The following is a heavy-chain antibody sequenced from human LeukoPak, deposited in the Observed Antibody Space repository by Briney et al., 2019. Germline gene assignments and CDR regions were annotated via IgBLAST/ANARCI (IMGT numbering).Heavy chain of an antibody. CDR3: ARVDYGDARY. Sequence: GGSLRLSCVASGFTFSNYAMSWVRQAPGKGLEWVATIKQDGSEKYYVDSVKGRFTISRDNAKTSLCLQMNSLRAEDTAVYYCARVDYGDARYWGQGTLVTVSS. CDR2: IKQDGSEK. J-gene: IGHJ4*02. V-gene: IGHV3-7*04. CDR1: GFTFSNYA. D-gene: IGHD4-17*01.